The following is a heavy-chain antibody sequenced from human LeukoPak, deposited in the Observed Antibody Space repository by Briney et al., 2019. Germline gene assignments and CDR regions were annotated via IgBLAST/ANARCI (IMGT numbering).Heavy chain of an antibody. CDR3: ARAQHDYVWGSYRPLDY. J-gene: IGHJ4*02. D-gene: IGHD3-16*02. V-gene: IGHV1-46*01. Sequence: ASVKVSCKASGYTFTGYYMHWVRQAPGQGLEWMGIINPSGGSTSYAQKFQGRVTMTRDTSTSTVYMELSSLRSEDTAVYYCARAQHDYVWGSYRPLDYWGQGTLVTVSS. CDR2: INPSGGST. CDR1: GYTFTGYY.